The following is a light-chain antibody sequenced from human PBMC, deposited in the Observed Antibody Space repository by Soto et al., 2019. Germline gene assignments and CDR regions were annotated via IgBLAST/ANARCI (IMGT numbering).Light chain of an antibody. CDR2: DAS. J-gene: IGKJ2*01. CDR1: QSVSSY. Sequence: EIVLTQSPATLSLSPGERATLSCRASQSVSSYLAWYQQKPGQAPRLLIYDASNRGTGIPARFSGSGSGTDFTLTISSREPEDFAVYYWQQRSNWPRYTFGQGTKLETK. CDR3: QQRSNWPRYT. V-gene: IGKV3-11*01.